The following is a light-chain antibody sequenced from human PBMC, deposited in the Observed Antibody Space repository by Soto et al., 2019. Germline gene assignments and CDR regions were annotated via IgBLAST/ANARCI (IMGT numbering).Light chain of an antibody. J-gene: IGKJ1*01. CDR2: KAS. V-gene: IGKV1-5*03. CDR1: QTISSW. Sequence: DIQMTQSPNTLSGSVGDRFTITCRAGQTISSWLAWYQQKPGKAPKLVIYKASTLKSGVPSRFRGSGSGTEFTLTISSLQPDDFETYYCQHYNSYSEAFGQGTKVDIK. CDR3: QHYNSYSEA.